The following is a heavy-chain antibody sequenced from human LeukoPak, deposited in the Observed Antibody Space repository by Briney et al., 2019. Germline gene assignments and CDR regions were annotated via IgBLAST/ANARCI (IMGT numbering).Heavy chain of an antibody. D-gene: IGHD6-13*01. CDR3: ARVELFSAAGTDFDY. CDR1: GCTFTSYA. CDR2: INTNTGNP. V-gene: IGHV7-4-1*02. Sequence: ASVKVSCKASGCTFTSYAMNWVRQAPGQGLEWMGWINTNTGNPTYAQGFTGRFVFSLDTSVSTASLQISSLKAEDTAVYYCARVELFSAAGTDFDYWGQGTLVTVSS. J-gene: IGHJ4*02.